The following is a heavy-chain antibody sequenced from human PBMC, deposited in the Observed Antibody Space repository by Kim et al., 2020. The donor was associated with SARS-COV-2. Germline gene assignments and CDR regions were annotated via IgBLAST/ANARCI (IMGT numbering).Heavy chain of an antibody. D-gene: IGHD3-3*01. Sequence: GGSLRLSCAASGFTFSSYEMNWVRQAPGKGLEWVSYISSSGSTIYYADSVKGRFTISRDNAKNSLYLQMNSLRAEDTAVYYCARDKPHSTIFGVVFGHFDIWGQGTMVTVSS. V-gene: IGHV3-48*03. CDR1: GFTFSSYE. J-gene: IGHJ3*02. CDR3: ARDKPHSTIFGVVFGHFDI. CDR2: ISSSGSTI.